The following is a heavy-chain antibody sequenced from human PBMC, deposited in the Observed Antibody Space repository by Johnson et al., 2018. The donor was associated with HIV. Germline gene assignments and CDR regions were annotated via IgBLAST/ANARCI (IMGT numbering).Heavy chain of an antibody. CDR1: GFTFSNAW. V-gene: IGHV3-15*01. J-gene: IGHJ3*02. D-gene: IGHD3-3*01. CDR2: IKSKTDGGKT. Sequence: EVQLVESGGGLVKPGGSLKLSCAASGFTFSNAWMSWVRQAPGKGLEWVGRIKSKTDGGKTDYAASVKGRFTITNDDSKSIAYLQMNSLKTEDTAVYYCTRGPEITIFGVVARNAFDIWGQGTMVTVSS. CDR3: TRGPEITIFGVVARNAFDI.